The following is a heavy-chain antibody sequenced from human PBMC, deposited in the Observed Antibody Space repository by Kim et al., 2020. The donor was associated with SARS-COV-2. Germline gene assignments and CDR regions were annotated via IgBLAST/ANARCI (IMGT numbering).Heavy chain of an antibody. J-gene: IGHJ4*02. CDR3: ERGLGLLG. D-gene: IGHD1-26*01. CDR2: FSSSGST. CDR1: GGSISSSRYY. V-gene: IGHV4-39*07. Sequence: SETLSLTCTVSGGSISSSRYYWGWIRQPPGKGLEWIGSFSSSGSTYYNPSLKSRVTISVDTSKNQFSLKLTSVTAADTAVYYCERGLGLLGWGQGTLVTVSS.